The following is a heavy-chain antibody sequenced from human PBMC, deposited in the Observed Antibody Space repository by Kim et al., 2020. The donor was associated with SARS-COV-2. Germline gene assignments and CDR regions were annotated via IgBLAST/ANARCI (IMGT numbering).Heavy chain of an antibody. CDR3: ARAGGSYFRYGVDV. D-gene: IGHD1-26*01. CDR1: GGSISSYY. V-gene: IGHV4-59*01. Sequence: SETLSLTCTVSGGSISSYYWSWIRQPPGKGLEWIGYIYYSGSTNYNPSLKSRVTISVDTSKNQFSLKLSSVTAADTAVYYCARAGGSYFRYGVDVWGQGTTVTVSS. CDR2: IYYSGST. J-gene: IGHJ6*02.